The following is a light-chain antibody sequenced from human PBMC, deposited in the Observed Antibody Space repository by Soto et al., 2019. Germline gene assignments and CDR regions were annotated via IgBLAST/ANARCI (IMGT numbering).Light chain of an antibody. J-gene: IGLJ1*01. Sequence: QSALTQPRSMSGSPGQSVTISCTGSSSDVGAYNRVSWYQKHPDEAPKLMIYDVYKRPSGVPERFSGSDSGDTASLTISGLRTEDEADYFCCSYAGSYTWVCGTGTKLTVL. CDR3: CSYAGSYTWV. CDR1: SSDVGAYNR. CDR2: DVY. V-gene: IGLV2-11*01.